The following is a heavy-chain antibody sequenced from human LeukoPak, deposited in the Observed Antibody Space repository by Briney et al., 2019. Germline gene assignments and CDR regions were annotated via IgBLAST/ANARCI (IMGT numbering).Heavy chain of an antibody. CDR3: ARHLSGVTGYTYGRGIDY. Sequence: GGSLRLSCAASGFMFSSYWMSWVRQAPGKGLEWVANIKKDGSEKYYVDSVKGRFTISRDNAKTSLYLQMISLRAEDTAVYYCARHLSGVTGYTYGRGIDYWGQGTLVTVSS. V-gene: IGHV3-7*01. D-gene: IGHD5-18*01. CDR2: IKKDGSEK. CDR1: GFMFSSYW. J-gene: IGHJ4*02.